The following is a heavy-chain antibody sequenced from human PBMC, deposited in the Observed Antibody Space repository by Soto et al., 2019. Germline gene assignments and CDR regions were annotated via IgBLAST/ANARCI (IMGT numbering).Heavy chain of an antibody. D-gene: IGHD6-13*01. CDR3: ARGGPRPFSSSFDY. J-gene: IGHJ4*02. CDR1: GFTFSSYE. Sequence: GGSLRLSCAASGFTFSSYEMNWVRQAPGKGLEWVSYISSSGSTIYYADSVKGRFTISRDNAKNSLYLQMNSLRAEDTAVYYCARGGPRPFSSSFDYWGQGTLVTVSS. CDR2: ISSSGSTI. V-gene: IGHV3-48*03.